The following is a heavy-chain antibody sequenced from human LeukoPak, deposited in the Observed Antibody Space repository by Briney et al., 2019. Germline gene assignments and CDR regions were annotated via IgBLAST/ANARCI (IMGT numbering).Heavy chain of an antibody. CDR3: ARDLGGGYGTWFDP. CDR2: IYYSRST. CDR1: GGSISSYY. D-gene: IGHD3-16*01. J-gene: IGHJ5*02. Sequence: SETLSLTCTASGGSISSYYWTWIRQPPGKGLEWIGYIYYSRSTNYNLSLKSRVTISLDTSKNQFSLNLSSVTAADTAVYYCARDLGGGYGTWFDPWGQGTLVIVSS. V-gene: IGHV4-59*01.